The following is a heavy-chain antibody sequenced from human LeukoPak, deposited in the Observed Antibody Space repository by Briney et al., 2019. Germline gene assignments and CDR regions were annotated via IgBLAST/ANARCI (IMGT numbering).Heavy chain of an antibody. V-gene: IGHV3-23*01. CDR3: AKGYKSAWGYPNAFDY. D-gene: IGHD6-19*01. Sequence: PGGSLRLSCAASGFTFSSYAMSWVRQAPGKGLEWVSASSGSGGSTYYADSVKGRFSISRDNSKNTLYLQMNSLRAEDTAIYYCAKGYKSAWGYPNAFDYWGQGTLVTVSS. J-gene: IGHJ4*02. CDR2: SSGSGGST. CDR1: GFTFSSYA.